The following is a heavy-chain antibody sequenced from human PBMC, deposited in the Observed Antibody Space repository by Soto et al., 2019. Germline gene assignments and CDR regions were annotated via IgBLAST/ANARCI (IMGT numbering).Heavy chain of an antibody. CDR2: IRSRSNSYAT. CDR3: TRGYGDYVRDY. J-gene: IGHJ4*02. V-gene: IGHV3-73*01. D-gene: IGHD4-17*01. CDR1: GFTFSGSA. Sequence: EVPLVESGGGLVQPGGSLKLSFAVSGFTFSGSAMHWVRQASGKGLEWVGRIRSRSNSYATAYAASVKGRFTISRDDSKNTAYLQMNSLKTEDTAVYYGTRGYGDYVRDYWGQGTLVTVSS.